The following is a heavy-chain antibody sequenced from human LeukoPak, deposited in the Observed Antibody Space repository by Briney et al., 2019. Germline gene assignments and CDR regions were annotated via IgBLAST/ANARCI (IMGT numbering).Heavy chain of an antibody. CDR1: GGSFSGYY. J-gene: IGHJ5*02. V-gene: IGHV4-34*01. CDR2: INHSGST. D-gene: IGHD2-15*01. Sequence: SETLSLTCAVYGGSFSGYYWSWIRQPPGKGLEWIGEINHSGSTNYNPSLKSRVTISVDTSKNQFSLKLSSVTAADPAVYYCAGSAALGYCSGGSCYSGLPVDPWGQGTLVTVSS. CDR3: AGSAALGYCSGGSCYSGLPVDP.